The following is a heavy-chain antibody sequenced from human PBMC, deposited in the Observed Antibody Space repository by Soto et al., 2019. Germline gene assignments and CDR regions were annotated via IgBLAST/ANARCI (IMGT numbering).Heavy chain of an antibody. CDR2: ISAYSGDT. J-gene: IGHJ4*02. V-gene: IGHV1-18*01. Sequence: RASVKVSCKASGYTFTSYGITWVRQAPGQGLEWMGWISAYSGDTNYAQNLQGRVTMTTDTPTSTAYMELRSLRSDDTAVYYCARPSSGSYTHWGQGTLVTVSS. D-gene: IGHD1-26*01. CDR3: ARPSSGSYTH. CDR1: GYTFTSYG.